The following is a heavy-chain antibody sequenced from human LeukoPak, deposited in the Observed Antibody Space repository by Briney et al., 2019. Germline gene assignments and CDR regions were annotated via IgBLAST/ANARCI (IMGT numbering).Heavy chain of an antibody. CDR1: GGTFSSYA. D-gene: IGHD2-2*01. Sequence: ASVKVSCKASGGTFSSYAISWVRQAPGQGLEWMGGIIPIFGTANYAQKFQGRVTITTDESTSTAYMELNSLRSEDTAVYYCARENTIVVVPAAAKNWFDPWGQGTLVTVSS. J-gene: IGHJ5*02. CDR2: IIPIFGTA. CDR3: ARENTIVVVPAAAKNWFDP. V-gene: IGHV1-69*05.